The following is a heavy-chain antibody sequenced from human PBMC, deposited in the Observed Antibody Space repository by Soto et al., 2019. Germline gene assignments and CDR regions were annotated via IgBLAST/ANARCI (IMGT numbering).Heavy chain of an antibody. CDR2: IYYGGTT. Sequence: PEETLSLTCTVSGGSFRPNYWAWIRQPPGKGLEWIGYIYYGGTTRYNPSLESRVTVSLETSKSQFSLTLSSVTASDTAVYYCARLGFYYQSLDPWGHGTLVTVSS. V-gene: IGHV4-59*08. CDR1: GGSFRPNY. CDR3: ARLGFYYQSLDP. J-gene: IGHJ5*02. D-gene: IGHD2-2*01.